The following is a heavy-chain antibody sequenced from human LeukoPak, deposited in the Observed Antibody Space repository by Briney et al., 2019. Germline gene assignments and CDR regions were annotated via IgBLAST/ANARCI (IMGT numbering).Heavy chain of an antibody. CDR3: ARVSLNFKGYCSGGSCYSYAFDI. CDR2: IIPIFDTA. V-gene: IGHV1-69*06. Sequence: GASVKVSCKASGGTFSSYAISWVRQAPGQGLEWMGGIIPIFDTAVYAQKFQGRVTITADKSTGTAYMELSSLRSEDTAVYYCARVSLNFKGYCSGGSCYSYAFDIWGQGTMVTVSS. D-gene: IGHD2-15*01. J-gene: IGHJ3*02. CDR1: GGTFSSYA.